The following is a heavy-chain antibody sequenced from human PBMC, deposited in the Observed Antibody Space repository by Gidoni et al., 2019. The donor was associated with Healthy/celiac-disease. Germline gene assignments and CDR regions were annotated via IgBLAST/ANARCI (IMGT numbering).Heavy chain of an antibody. Sequence: EVQLVESGGGLVQPGRSRRLSCAASGFTFDDYAMPWVRQAPGKGLEWVSVMSWNSGSIGYADSVKGRFTISRDNAKNSLYLQMNSLRAEDTALYYCAKELVARDYYYGMDVWGQGTTVTVSS. CDR2: MSWNSGSI. V-gene: IGHV3-9*01. CDR1: GFTFDDYA. D-gene: IGHD2-15*01. J-gene: IGHJ6*02. CDR3: AKELVARDYYYGMDV.